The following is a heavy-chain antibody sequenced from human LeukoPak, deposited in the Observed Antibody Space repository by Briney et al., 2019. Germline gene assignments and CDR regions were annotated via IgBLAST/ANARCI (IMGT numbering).Heavy chain of an antibody. D-gene: IGHD4-23*01. Sequence: GGSLRLSCAASGFTFSSYWMHWVRQAPGKGLVWVSRINSDGSSTSYADSVKGRFPISRDNAKNTLYLQMNSLRAEDTAVYYCARDAVEYYYYYGMDVWGKGTTVTVSS. J-gene: IGHJ6*04. CDR1: GFTFSSYW. CDR3: ARDAVEYYYYYGMDV. V-gene: IGHV3-74*01. CDR2: INSDGSST.